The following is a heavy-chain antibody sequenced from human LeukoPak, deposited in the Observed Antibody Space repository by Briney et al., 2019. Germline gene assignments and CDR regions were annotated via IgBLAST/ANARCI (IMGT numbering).Heavy chain of an antibody. CDR2: IYHSGST. D-gene: IGHD3-22*01. Sequence: PSETLSLTCAVSGYSISSGYYWGWIRPPPGKGLEWIGGIYHSGSTYYNPSLKSRVTISVDTSKNQFSLKLSSVTAADTAVYYCARYYYDSSGYSTADTDYWGQGTLVTVSS. CDR1: GYSISSGYY. V-gene: IGHV4-38-2*01. CDR3: ARYYYDSSGYSTADTDY. J-gene: IGHJ4*02.